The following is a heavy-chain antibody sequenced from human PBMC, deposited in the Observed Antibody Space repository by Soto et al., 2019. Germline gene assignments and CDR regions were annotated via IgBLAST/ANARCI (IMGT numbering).Heavy chain of an antibody. CDR3: ARAASVVVTAHFDR. J-gene: IGHJ4*02. CDR1: GYSIRNDDYY. D-gene: IGHD2-21*02. CDR2: IYYTGST. V-gene: IGHV4-30-4*01. Sequence: SETLSLTSNVSGYSIRNDDYYWGWIRQPPGKGLEWIGYIYYTGSTYYNPSLKSRVTMAVDTSKNQFSLKLDSVTAADTAVYYCARAASVVVTAHFDRWGQGTLVTVS.